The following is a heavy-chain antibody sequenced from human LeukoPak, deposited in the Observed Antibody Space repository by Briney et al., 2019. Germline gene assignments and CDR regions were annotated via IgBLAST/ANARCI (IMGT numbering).Heavy chain of an antibody. V-gene: IGHV1-18*01. J-gene: IGHJ5*02. Sequence: ASVKVSCKASGYTFTRYGITWVRQAPGQGLEWMGWITTYNGFTNYAQKLQGRVTMTTDTSTSTAYMELRSLRSDDTAVYYCARGGYCSSTSCYRGWFDPWGQGTLVTVSS. D-gene: IGHD2-2*01. CDR3: ARGGYCSSTSCYRGWFDP. CDR2: ITTYNGFT. CDR1: GYTFTRYG.